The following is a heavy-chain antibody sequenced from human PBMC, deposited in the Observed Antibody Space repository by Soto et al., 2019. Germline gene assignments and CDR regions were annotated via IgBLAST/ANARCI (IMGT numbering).Heavy chain of an antibody. D-gene: IGHD3-3*01. CDR3: ARIRLEWLSTSPRGVAFDI. Sequence: KPSETLSLTCAVSGGSISSSNWWSWVRQPPGKGLEWIGEIYHSGSTNYNPSLKSRVTISVDKSKNQFSLKLSSVTAADTAVYYCARIRLEWLSTSPRGVAFDIWGQGTMVTVSS. CDR1: GGSISSSNW. V-gene: IGHV4-4*02. J-gene: IGHJ3*02. CDR2: IYHSGST.